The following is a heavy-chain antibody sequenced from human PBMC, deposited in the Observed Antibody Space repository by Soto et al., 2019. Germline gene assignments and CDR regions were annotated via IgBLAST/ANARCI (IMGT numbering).Heavy chain of an antibody. D-gene: IGHD3-3*01. Sequence: SETLYLTFNVSDGSISSYYWSWIRQPPGKGLEWIGNIYYSGSTNYNPSLKSRVTISVDTSKNQFSLKLSSVTAADTAVYYCARGSDDFWRDNGFDPWGQGTLVTVSS. J-gene: IGHJ5*02. V-gene: IGHV4-59*01. CDR1: DGSISSYY. CDR3: ARGSDDFWRDNGFDP. CDR2: IYYSGST.